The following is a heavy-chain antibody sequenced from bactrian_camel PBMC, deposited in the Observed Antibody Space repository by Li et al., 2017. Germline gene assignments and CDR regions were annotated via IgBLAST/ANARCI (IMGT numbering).Heavy chain of an antibody. D-gene: IGHD4*01. J-gene: IGHJ4*01. CDR2: IFIGGKDT. CDR1: AATYYSNC. Sequence: HVQLVESGGGSVQTGGSLRLSCVADAATYYSNCIGWFRQPPGKEREGVAAIFIGGKDTYYADSVKGRFTISQGNAVNTVLLQMNSLKPEDTAMYYCAAPDPADWRLCGPGIPHYQYKYWGQGTQVTVS. CDR3: AAPDPADWRLCGPGIPHYQYKY. V-gene: IGHV3S6*01.